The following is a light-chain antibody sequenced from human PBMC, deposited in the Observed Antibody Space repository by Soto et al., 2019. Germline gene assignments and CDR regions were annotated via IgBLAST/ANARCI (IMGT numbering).Light chain of an antibody. CDR3: QHSYSTPRT. CDR1: QTISTY. V-gene: IGKV1-39*01. J-gene: IGKJ4*01. CDR2: DAS. Sequence: DIQMTQSPSSLSASLGDRVTITCRASQTISTYLNWHQQRPGKAPKLLIYDASRLQNAVPSRFSGSGSGTDFTLTITSLQPEDFATYYCQHSYSTPRTFGGGTRVESK.